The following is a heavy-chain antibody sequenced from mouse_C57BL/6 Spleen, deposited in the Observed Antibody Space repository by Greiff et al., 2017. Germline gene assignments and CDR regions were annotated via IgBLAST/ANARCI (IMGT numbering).Heavy chain of an antibody. CDR2: IYPGSGST. CDR3: AKGGYDTPYAMDY. V-gene: IGHV1-55*01. Sequence: QVQLQQPGAELVKPGASVKMSCKASGYTFTSYWITWVKQRPGQGLEWIGDIYPGSGSTNYNEKFKSKATLTVDTSSSTAYMQLSSLTSEDSAVYYCAKGGYDTPYAMDYWGQGTSVTVSS. J-gene: IGHJ4*01. CDR1: GYTFTSYW. D-gene: IGHD2-2*01.